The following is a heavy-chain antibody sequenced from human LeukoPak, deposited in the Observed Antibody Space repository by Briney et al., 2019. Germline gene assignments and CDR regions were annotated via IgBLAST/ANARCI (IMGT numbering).Heavy chain of an antibody. Sequence: GSVKVSCKVSGYTLTELSMHWVRQAPGKGLEWMGGFDPEDGETIYAQKFQGRVTMTEDTSTDTAYMELSSLRSEDTAVYYCVGVVVPAAMEGEPYWGQGTLVTVSS. CDR1: GYTLTELS. D-gene: IGHD2-2*01. V-gene: IGHV1-24*01. J-gene: IGHJ4*02. CDR2: FDPEDGET. CDR3: VGVVVPAAMEGEPY.